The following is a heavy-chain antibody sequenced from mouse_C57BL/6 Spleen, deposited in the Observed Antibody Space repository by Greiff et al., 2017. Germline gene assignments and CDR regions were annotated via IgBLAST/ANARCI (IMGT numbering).Heavy chain of an antibody. CDR3: ARDYGSSWGYFDV. Sequence: QVQLQQSGPELVKPGASVKISCKASGYSFTSYYIHWVKQRPGQGLEWIGWIYPGSGNTKYNEKFKGKATLTADTSSSTAYMQLSSLTSEDSVVYYCARDYGSSWGYFDVWGTGTTVTVSS. CDR1: GYSFTSYY. J-gene: IGHJ1*03. CDR2: IYPGSGNT. D-gene: IGHD1-1*01. V-gene: IGHV1-66*01.